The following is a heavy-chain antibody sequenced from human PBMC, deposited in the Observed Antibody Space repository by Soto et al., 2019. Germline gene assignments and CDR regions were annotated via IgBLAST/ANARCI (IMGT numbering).Heavy chain of an antibody. J-gene: IGHJ6*03. Sequence: ASVKVSCKASGDTFTSYDINWVRQATGQGLEWMGWMNPNSGNTGYAQKFQGRVTMTRNTSISTAYMELSSLRSEDTAVYYCARGGYCSGGSCYSAWRGYYYMDVWGKGTTVTVSS. D-gene: IGHD2-15*01. V-gene: IGHV1-8*01. CDR1: GDTFTSYD. CDR2: MNPNSGNT. CDR3: ARGGYCSGGSCYSAWRGYYYMDV.